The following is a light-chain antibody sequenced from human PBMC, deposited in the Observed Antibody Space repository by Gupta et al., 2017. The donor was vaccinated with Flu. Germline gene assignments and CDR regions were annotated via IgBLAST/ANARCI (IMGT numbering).Light chain of an antibody. CDR3: QQANTFPHT. CDR2: SAS. Sequence: DIQITQSPSYVSSSVGDRVPIACRASQGIGSWLAWYQQKPGKAPRLLIYSASSLQSGVPSRFSGSESGTHFTLTISSLQPEDFATYYCQQANTFPHTFGQGTKLEI. J-gene: IGKJ2*01. CDR1: QGIGSW. V-gene: IGKV1-12*01.